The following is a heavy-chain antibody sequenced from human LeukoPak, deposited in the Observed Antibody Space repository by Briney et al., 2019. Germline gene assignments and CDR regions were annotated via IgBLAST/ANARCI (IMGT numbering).Heavy chain of an antibody. CDR2: ISAYSGNT. CDR3: ARGLRTYYDILTGSESRRWDYFDY. J-gene: IGHJ4*02. Sequence: ASVKVSCKASGYTFTSYGISWVRQAPGQGLEWMGWISAYSGNTNYAQKLQGRVTMTTDTSTSTAYMELRSLRSDDTAVYYCARGLRTYYDILTGSESRRWDYFDYWGQGTLVTVSS. CDR1: GYTFTSYG. V-gene: IGHV1-18*01. D-gene: IGHD3-9*01.